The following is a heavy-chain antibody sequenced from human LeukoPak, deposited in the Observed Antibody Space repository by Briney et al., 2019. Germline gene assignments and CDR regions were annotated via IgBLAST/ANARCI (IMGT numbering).Heavy chain of an antibody. D-gene: IGHD4-17*01. Sequence: GGSLRLSCKGSGYSLTSYWIGSVRQMPGKGLGWVGLIYPDYSDTRYSPSFQDQVTITADKSISTAYLQWSSLKASDTAMYYCARHYPGGDYFIDYWGQGTLVTVSS. CDR3: ARHYPGGDYFIDY. J-gene: IGHJ4*02. CDR2: IYPDYSDT. V-gene: IGHV5-51*01. CDR1: GYSLTSYW.